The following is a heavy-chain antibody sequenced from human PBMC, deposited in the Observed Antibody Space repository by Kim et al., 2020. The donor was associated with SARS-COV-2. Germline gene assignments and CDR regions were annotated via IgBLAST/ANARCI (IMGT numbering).Heavy chain of an antibody. Sequence: GESLKISCKGSGYSFTSYWIGWVRQMPGKGLEWMGIIYPGDSDTRYSPSFQGQVTISADKSISTAYLQWSSLKASDTAMYYCARQAESYFWSGYYTREYFDYWGQGTLVTVSS. V-gene: IGHV5-51*01. CDR3: ARQAESYFWSGYYTREYFDY. J-gene: IGHJ4*02. D-gene: IGHD3-3*01. CDR1: GYSFTSYW. CDR2: IYPGDSDT.